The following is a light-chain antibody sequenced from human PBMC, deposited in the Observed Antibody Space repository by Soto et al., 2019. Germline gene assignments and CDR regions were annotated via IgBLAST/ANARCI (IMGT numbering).Light chain of an antibody. J-gene: IGKJ2*03. Sequence: DIQMTQSPSTLSASVGDRVAITCRASQNISSYLNWYRHKAGRAPELLIYAASTLQRGVPSSFSGSGSGTDFLLTINSLQPEERATDNDHNRSCAQPSLDQGTKVDI. CDR1: QNISSY. V-gene: IGKV1-39*01. CDR3: HNRSCAQPS. CDR2: AAS.